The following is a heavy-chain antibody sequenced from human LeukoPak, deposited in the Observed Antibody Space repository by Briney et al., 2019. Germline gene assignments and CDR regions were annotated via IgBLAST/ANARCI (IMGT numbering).Heavy chain of an antibody. CDR2: INPDGSQT. D-gene: IGHD4-17*01. CDR1: GFTFTSYW. J-gene: IGHJ5*02. Sequence: GGSLRLSCAASGFTFTSYWMNWVRQAPGEGLEWVALINPDGSQTNYVDSVKGRITISRDNAENSLYLQMNSLRAEDTAVYYCARDLGYGALDPWGQGTLVTVSS. CDR3: ARDLGYGALDP. V-gene: IGHV3-7*01.